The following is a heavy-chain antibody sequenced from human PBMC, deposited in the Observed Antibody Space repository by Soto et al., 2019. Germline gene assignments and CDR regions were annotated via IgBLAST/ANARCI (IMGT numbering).Heavy chain of an antibody. CDR2: ISTDGSYK. D-gene: IGHD1-26*01. CDR1: GFTFNMHG. Sequence: QVQLVESGGGVVQPGRSLRLSCAASGFTFNMHGMHGVRHAPGKGLEWVAVISTDGSYKYHVDSVKVRFTISRDNSNNTWNRQRTGLKTQETVIFYCPKVQRIVGRPRGNIDYWGQGSLVAVS. CDR3: PKVQRIVGRPRGNIDY. V-gene: IGHV3-30*18. J-gene: IGHJ4*02.